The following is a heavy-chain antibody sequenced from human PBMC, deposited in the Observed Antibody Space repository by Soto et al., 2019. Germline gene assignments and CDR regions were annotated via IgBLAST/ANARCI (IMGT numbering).Heavy chain of an antibody. Sequence: ASVTVSCNAPGYTFTSYAMHWVRQAPGQRLEWMGWINAGNGNTKYSQKFQGRVTITRDTSASTAYMELSSLRSEDTAVYYCASLRRYDSSGYPNYYYYYGMDVWGQGTTVTVSS. CDR3: ASLRRYDSSGYPNYYYYYGMDV. J-gene: IGHJ6*02. CDR1: GYTFTSYA. CDR2: INAGNGNT. V-gene: IGHV1-3*01. D-gene: IGHD3-22*01.